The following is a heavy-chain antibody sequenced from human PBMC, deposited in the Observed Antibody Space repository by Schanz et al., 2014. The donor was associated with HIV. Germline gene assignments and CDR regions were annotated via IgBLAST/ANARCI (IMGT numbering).Heavy chain of an antibody. V-gene: IGHV3-NL1*01. CDR1: GFTFSSYG. D-gene: IGHD3-10*01. J-gene: IGHJ6*02. CDR2: ISISGETT. Sequence: VQLVESGGGVVQPGRSLRLSCAASGFTFSSYGMHWVRQAPGKGLEWVSGISISGETTFYADSVKGRFTISRDNSKNTVYLQMNTLRAEDTAVYYCARGSGPYYYYYGMDVWGQGTTVTVSS. CDR3: ARGSGPYYYYYGMDV.